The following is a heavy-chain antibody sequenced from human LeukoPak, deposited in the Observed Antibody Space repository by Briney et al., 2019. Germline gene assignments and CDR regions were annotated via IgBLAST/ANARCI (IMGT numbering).Heavy chain of an antibody. CDR2: IYYSGST. V-gene: IGHV4-59*11. Sequence: SETLSLTCTVSGGSISSHYWSWIRQPPGKGLEWIGYIYYSGSTNYNPSLKSRVTISVDTSKNQFSLKLSSVTAADTAVYYRARGLRYYYYYMDVWGKGTTVTVSS. CDR1: GGSISSHY. J-gene: IGHJ6*03. CDR3: ARGLRYYYYYMDV.